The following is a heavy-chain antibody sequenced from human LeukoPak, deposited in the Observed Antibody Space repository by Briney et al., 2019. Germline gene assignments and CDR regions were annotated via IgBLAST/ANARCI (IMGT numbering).Heavy chain of an antibody. D-gene: IGHD2-15*01. V-gene: IGHV4-61*01. CDR2: IYYIGST. J-gene: IGHJ5*02. CDR3: TREASGYCSGGSCYSGWFDP. CDR1: GGSVSNGNFY. Sequence: SETLSLTCTVSGGSVSNGNFYWSWIRQPPGKGLEWIGYIYYIGSTNYNPSLKSRVTISVDTSKNQFSLKLSSVTAADTAVYYCTREASGYCSGGSCYSGWFDPWGQGTLVTVSS.